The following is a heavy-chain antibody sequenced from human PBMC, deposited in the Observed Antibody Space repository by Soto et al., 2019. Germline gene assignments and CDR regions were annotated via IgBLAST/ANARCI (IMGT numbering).Heavy chain of an antibody. V-gene: IGHV3-23*01. J-gene: IGHJ5*02. CDR3: ANSNPHSSNCWFDP. CDR2: ISHTGAVT. CDR1: GITFSNYA. Sequence: EVQLLESGGGLVQPGGSLRLSCAASGITFSNYAMTWVRQAPGKGLEWVSAISHTGAVTYYADSVKGRFTLSRDNSKNTLYLQMNSLRAEDTAIYYCANSNPHSSNCWFDPWGQGTLVTVSS. D-gene: IGHD6-13*01.